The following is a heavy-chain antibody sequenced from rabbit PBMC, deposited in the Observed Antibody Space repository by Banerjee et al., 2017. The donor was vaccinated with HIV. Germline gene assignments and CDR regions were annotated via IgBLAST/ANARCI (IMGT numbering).Heavy chain of an antibody. J-gene: IGHJ4*01. V-gene: IGHV1S45*01. CDR3: AKWAGSAGDGSSPL. Sequence: QEQLEESGGGLVQPEGSLTLTCTASGFSFSSSYYMCWVRQAPGKGPEWIACIYAGDGSIVYASWAKGRFTISKTPSTTVTLQMTSLTAADTATYFCAKWAGSAGDGSSPLWGPGTLVTVS. D-gene: IGHD4-2*01. CDR1: GFSFSSSYY. CDR2: IYAGDGSI.